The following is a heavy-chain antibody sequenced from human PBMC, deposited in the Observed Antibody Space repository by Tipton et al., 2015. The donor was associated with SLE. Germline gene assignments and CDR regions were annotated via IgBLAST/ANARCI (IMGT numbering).Heavy chain of an antibody. J-gene: IGHJ4*02. CDR1: GFTFPSYA. CDR2: ISGSAGST. D-gene: IGHD2-2*01. V-gene: IGHV3-23*01. Sequence: SLRLSCAASGFTFPSYAMTWVRQAPGKGLEWVSAISGSAGSTYYADSLKGRFTISRDNSKNTLYLQMNSLRAEDTAVYYCATFIPALYYFDSWGQGTLVTVSS. CDR3: ATFIPALYYFDS.